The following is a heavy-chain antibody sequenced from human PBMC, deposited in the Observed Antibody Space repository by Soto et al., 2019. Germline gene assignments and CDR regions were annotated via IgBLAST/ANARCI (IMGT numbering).Heavy chain of an antibody. D-gene: IGHD2-2*01. CDR2: IYYSGST. CDR1: GGSISSYY. Sequence: SETLSLTCTVSGGSISSYYWSWIRQPPGKGLEWIGYIYYSGSTNYNPSLKSRVTISVDTSKNQFSLKLSSVTAADTAVYYCATASRGGIVVVPAAMQGYYYYMDVWGKGTTVTVSS. V-gene: IGHV4-59*01. J-gene: IGHJ6*03. CDR3: ATASRGGIVVVPAAMQGYYYYMDV.